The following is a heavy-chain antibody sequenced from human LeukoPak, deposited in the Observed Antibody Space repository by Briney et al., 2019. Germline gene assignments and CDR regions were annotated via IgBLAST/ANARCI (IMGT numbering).Heavy chain of an antibody. CDR1: GFTFSKAW. D-gene: IGHD2-8*01. CDR2: IKSKIDGGTT. V-gene: IGHV3-15*01. J-gene: IGHJ4*02. CDR3: TTVGYCTNGECYGFDY. Sequence: PGGSLRPSYAASGFTFSKAWMSWVRQAPGKGLEWVGRIKSKIDGGTTDYAAPVKGRFTISRDDSKNTVFVQMNSLQMEDTAVYYCTTVGYCTNGECYGFDYWGQGTLATVSS.